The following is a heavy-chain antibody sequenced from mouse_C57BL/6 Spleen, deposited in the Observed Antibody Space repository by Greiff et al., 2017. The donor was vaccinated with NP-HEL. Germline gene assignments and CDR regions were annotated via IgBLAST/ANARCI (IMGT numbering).Heavy chain of an antibody. CDR1: GYSFTGYY. V-gene: IGHV1-42*01. CDR3: ARLMEAY. D-gene: IGHD2-3*01. J-gene: IGHJ3*01. CDR2: INPSTGGT. Sequence: VHLVESGPELVKPGASVKISCKASGYSFTGYYMNWVKQSPEKSLEWIGEINPSTGGTTYNQKFKAKATLTVDKSSSTAYMQLKSLTSEDSAVYYCARLMEAYWGQGTLVTVSA.